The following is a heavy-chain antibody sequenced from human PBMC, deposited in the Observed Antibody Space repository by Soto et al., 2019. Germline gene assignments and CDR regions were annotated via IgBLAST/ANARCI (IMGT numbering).Heavy chain of an antibody. CDR2: ISYDGSNK. CDR3: AKVGPHSRYYYYGMDV. D-gene: IGHD2-15*01. J-gene: IGHJ6*02. Sequence: TGGSLRLSCAASGFTFSSYGMHWVRQAPGKGLEWVAVISYDGSNKYYADSVKGRFTISRDNSKNTLYLQMNSLRAEDTAVYYCAKVGPHSRYYYYGMDVWGQGTTVTVSS. CDR1: GFTFSSYG. V-gene: IGHV3-30*18.